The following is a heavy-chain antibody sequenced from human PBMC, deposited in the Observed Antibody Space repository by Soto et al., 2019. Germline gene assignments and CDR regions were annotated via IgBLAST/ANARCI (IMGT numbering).Heavy chain of an antibody. Sequence: EVQVVESGGGLVQPGGSLKLSCTAAGFTFSGSAVGWVRQASGKGLEWLGRMRSQGNKWATTYAASVKVRFTGPRDDSENMAYLQMDSLSNEVTAVYYCATSSRGWYFDYWGQGTLCTVAS. CDR2: MRSQGNKWAT. CDR1: GFTFSGSA. J-gene: IGHJ4*02. V-gene: IGHV3-73*01. D-gene: IGHD6-13*01. CDR3: ATSSRGWYFDY.